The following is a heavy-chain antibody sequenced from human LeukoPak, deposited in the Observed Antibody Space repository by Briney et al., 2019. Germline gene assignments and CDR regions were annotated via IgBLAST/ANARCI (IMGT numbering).Heavy chain of an antibody. Sequence: PGRSLRLSCAASGFTFSSYAMSWVRQAPGKGLEWVSAIVGSGGSTYYADSVKGRFTISRDNSKNTLYLQMNSLRAEDTAVYYCAKARPVEWELSYIYQDFDYWGQGTLVTVSS. J-gene: IGHJ4*02. CDR3: AKARPVEWELSYIYQDFDY. D-gene: IGHD3-3*01. CDR2: IVGSGGST. V-gene: IGHV3-23*01. CDR1: GFTFSSYA.